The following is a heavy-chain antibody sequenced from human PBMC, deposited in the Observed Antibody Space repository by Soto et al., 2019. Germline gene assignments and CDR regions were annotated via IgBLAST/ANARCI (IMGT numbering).Heavy chain of an antibody. Sequence: QVQLQESGPGLVKPSQTLSLTCTVSGGSISSGGYYWSWIRQHPGKGLEWIGYIYYSGSTYYNPSLKSRVTISVDTSKNQFSLKLSSVTAADTAVYYCARAMVRDTPAEPNGCDPWGQGTLVTVSS. CDR2: IYYSGST. J-gene: IGHJ5*02. D-gene: IGHD3-10*01. CDR3: ARAMVRDTPAEPNGCDP. CDR1: GGSISSGGYY. V-gene: IGHV4-31*03.